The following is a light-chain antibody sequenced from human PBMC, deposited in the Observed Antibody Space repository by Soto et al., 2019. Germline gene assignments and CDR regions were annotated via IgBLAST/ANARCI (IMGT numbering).Light chain of an antibody. V-gene: IGKV1-5*01. J-gene: IGKJ1*01. CDR3: LRYNAFSQT. CDR1: QSMNDW. Sequence: DIQMTQSPSTLSASVGDRVTITCRASQSMNDWLAWYQQKPGKAPKVLIYDASSLQSGVQSRFSGSGSGTEFTLTIGSLQPDDVATYYCLRYNAFSQTFGQGTKVEI. CDR2: DAS.